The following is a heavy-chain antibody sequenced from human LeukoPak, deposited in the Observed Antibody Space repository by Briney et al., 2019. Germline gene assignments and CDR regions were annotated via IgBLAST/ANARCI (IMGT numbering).Heavy chain of an antibody. CDR1: GFPFNAYW. CDR3: ARSLPYGTTWYGRSDF. Sequence: GGSLRLSCAASGFPFNAYWMTWVRQAPGKGLEWVANIRQDGDTKYYVGSVKGRFTISRDNAMNSLYLQMNSLRAGDTAIYYCARSLPYGTTWYGRSDFWGQGTLVTVSS. V-gene: IGHV3-7*03. D-gene: IGHD6-13*01. CDR2: IRQDGDTK. J-gene: IGHJ4*02.